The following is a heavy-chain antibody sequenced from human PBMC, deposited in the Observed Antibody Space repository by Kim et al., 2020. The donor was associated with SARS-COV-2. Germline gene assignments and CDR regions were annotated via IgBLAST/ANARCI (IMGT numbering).Heavy chain of an antibody. CDR1: GGSFSGYY. D-gene: IGHD6-19*01. CDR2: INHSGST. V-gene: IGHV4-34*01. CDR3: ARGSSQWTVAGTLGPRYYYYMDV. Sequence: SETLSLTCAVYGGSFSGYYWSWIRQPPGKGLEWIGEINHSGSTNYNPSLKSRVTISVDTSKNQFSLKLSSVTAADTAVYYCARGSSQWTVAGTLGPRYYYYMDVWGKGTTVTVSS. J-gene: IGHJ6*03.